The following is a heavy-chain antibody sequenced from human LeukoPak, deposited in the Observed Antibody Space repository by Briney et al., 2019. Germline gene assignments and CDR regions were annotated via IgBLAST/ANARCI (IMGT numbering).Heavy chain of an antibody. Sequence: PGGSLRLSCAASGFTFSSYSMNWVRQAPGKGLEWVSSISSSSSYIYYADSVKGRFTISRDNAKNSLYLQMNSLRAEDTAVYYCARVPQILIAVAGYYFDYWGQGTLVTVSS. D-gene: IGHD6-19*01. CDR3: ARVPQILIAVAGYYFDY. V-gene: IGHV3-21*01. CDR1: GFTFSSYS. CDR2: ISSSSSYI. J-gene: IGHJ4*02.